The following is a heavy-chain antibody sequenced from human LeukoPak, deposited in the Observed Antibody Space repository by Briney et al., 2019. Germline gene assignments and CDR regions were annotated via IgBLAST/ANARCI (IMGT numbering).Heavy chain of an antibody. V-gene: IGHV1-18*01. J-gene: IGHJ6*02. D-gene: IGHD6-13*01. CDR2: ISAYNGNT. CDR1: GYTFTSYG. CDR3: ARSEQLNPLVEPNYYYYGMDV. Sequence: ASVKVSCKASGYTFTSYGISWVRQAPGQGLEWMGWISAYNGNTNYAQKLQGRVTMTTDTSTSTAYMELRSLRSDDTAVYYCARSEQLNPLVEPNYYYYGMDVWDQGTTVTVSS.